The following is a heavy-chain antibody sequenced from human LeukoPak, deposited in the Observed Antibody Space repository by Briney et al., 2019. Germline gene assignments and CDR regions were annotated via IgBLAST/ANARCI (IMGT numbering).Heavy chain of an antibody. Sequence: SETLSLTCTVSGGSISSSSYYWGWIRQPPGKGLEWIGSIYYSGSTYYTPSLKSRVTISVDTSKNQFSLKLSSVTAADTAVYYCARAKDIVVVPAAKWSLGPESWFDPWGQGTLVTVSS. CDR3: ARAKDIVVVPAAKWSLGPESWFDP. D-gene: IGHD2-2*01. CDR2: IYYSGST. CDR1: GGSISSSSYY. V-gene: IGHV4-39*07. J-gene: IGHJ5*02.